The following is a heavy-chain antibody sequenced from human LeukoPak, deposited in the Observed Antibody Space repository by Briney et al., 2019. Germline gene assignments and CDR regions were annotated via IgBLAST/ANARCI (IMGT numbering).Heavy chain of an antibody. D-gene: IGHD4-17*01. V-gene: IGHV3-15*01. CDR3: TTVHDYGDSY. CDR1: EFTFSNAW. Sequence: GGSLRLSCAASEFTFSNAWMSWVRQAPGKGLEWVGRIKSMTDGGTTDYAAPVKGRFTISRDDSKNALYLQMNNLKTEDTAVYYCTTVHDYGDSYWGQGTLVTVS. J-gene: IGHJ4*02. CDR2: IKSMTDGGTT.